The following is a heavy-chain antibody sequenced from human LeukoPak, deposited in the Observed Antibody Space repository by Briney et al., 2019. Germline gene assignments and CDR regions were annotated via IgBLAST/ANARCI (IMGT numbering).Heavy chain of an antibody. J-gene: IGHJ4*02. V-gene: IGHV3-21*01. CDR2: ISSTSSYI. CDR1: GFTFSRYT. Sequence: GGSLRLSCAASGFTFSRYTMNWVRQAPGKGLEWVSSISSTSSYIHYADSVKGRFTISRDNAKNSLFLQMNSLRAEDTAVYYCARDPFSSGSYWGQGTLVTVSS. D-gene: IGHD3-10*01. CDR3: ARDPFSSGSY.